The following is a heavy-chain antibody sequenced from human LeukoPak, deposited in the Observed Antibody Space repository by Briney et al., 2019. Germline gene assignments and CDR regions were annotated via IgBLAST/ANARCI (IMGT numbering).Heavy chain of an antibody. Sequence: PGGSLRLSCAGSGFTYTNYAMSWARQAPGKGLEWVSAISGSGGRTYYAASVKGRFTISRDNSKNTLYLQMNSLRAEDTAIYYCAKDRGLRVNVYYYGMDVWGQGTTVTFSS. CDR1: GFTYTNYA. CDR3: AKDRGLRVNVYYYGMDV. V-gene: IGHV3-23*01. D-gene: IGHD3-10*01. CDR2: ISGSGGRT. J-gene: IGHJ6*02.